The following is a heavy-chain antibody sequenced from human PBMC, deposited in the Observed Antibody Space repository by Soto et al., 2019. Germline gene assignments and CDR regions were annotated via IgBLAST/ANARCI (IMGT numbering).Heavy chain of an antibody. CDR3: SIGSWSAETFDV. Sequence: QVHLIQSGAEVKKPGSSVKVSCKAAGGTFNTYTLMWVRQAPGHGLEWMGRIIPMLTVTNSAQKFQGRLTLTADKSTGTAFMELTSLRSDDTAVYYCSIGSWSAETFDVWGQGTMVTFPS. V-gene: IGHV1-69*02. D-gene: IGHD2-2*01. CDR2: IIPMLTVT. J-gene: IGHJ3*01. CDR1: GGTFNTYT.